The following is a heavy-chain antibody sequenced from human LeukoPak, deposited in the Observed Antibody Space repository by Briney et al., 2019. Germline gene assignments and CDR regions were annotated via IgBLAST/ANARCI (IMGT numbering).Heavy chain of an antibody. CDR3: ASPGYCSSTSCSGFDY. CDR1: GGSFSGYY. V-gene: IGHV4-34*01. CDR2: INHSGST. D-gene: IGHD2-2*01. J-gene: IGHJ4*02. Sequence: PSETLSLTCAVYGGSFSGYYWSWIRQPPGKGLEWIGEINHSGSTNYNPSLKSRVTISVDTSKNQFSLKLSSVTAADTAVYYCASPGYCSSTSCSGFDYWGQGTLVTVSS.